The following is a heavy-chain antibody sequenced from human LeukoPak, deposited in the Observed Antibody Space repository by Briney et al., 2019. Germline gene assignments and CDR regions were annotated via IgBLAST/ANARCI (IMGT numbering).Heavy chain of an antibody. CDR3: ARVLRDIAMDPFDY. CDR1: GFTFSSYA. Sequence: PGGSLRLSCAASGFTFSSYAMSWVRQAPGKGLEWVSAIRGSGGSTYYADSVKGRLPISRDNAKNTLCLQMNSLKAEDTAVYYCARVLRDIAMDPFDYWGQGTLVTVSS. CDR2: IRGSGGST. D-gene: IGHD5-18*01. J-gene: IGHJ4*02. V-gene: IGHV3-23*01.